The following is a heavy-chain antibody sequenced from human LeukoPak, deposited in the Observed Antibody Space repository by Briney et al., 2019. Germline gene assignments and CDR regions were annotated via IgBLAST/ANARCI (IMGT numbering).Heavy chain of an antibody. CDR3: ARGLIRYCTNGVCYYFDY. CDR2: INHSGST. CDR1: GGSFSGYY. Sequence: SETLSLTCAVYGGSFSGYYWSWIRQPPGKGLEWIGEINHSGSTNYNPSPKSRVTISVDTSKNQFSLKLSSVTAADTAVYYCARGLIRYCTNGVCYYFDYWGQGTLVTVSS. V-gene: IGHV4-34*01. J-gene: IGHJ4*02. D-gene: IGHD2-8*01.